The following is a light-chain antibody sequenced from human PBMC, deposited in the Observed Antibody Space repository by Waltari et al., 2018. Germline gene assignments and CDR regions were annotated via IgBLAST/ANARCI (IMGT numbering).Light chain of an antibody. Sequence: EIVLTQSPGTLSLSPGDRATLSCSASQSVSSSYLAWYQQKPGQAPRVLIHGASNRATGIPDRFSGSGSGTDFTLTISRLEPEDFAVYYCQQYGSSPWTFGQGTKVEIK. CDR1: QSVSSSY. J-gene: IGKJ1*01. CDR2: GAS. CDR3: QQYGSSPWT. V-gene: IGKV3-20*01.